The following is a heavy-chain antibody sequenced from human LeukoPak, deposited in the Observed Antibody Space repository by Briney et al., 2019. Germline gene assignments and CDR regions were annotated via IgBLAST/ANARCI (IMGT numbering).Heavy chain of an antibody. D-gene: IGHD3-22*01. Sequence: VASVKVSCKASGYTFTSYGISWVRQAPGQGLEWMGWISAYNGNTNYAQKLQGRVTMTTDTSTSTAYVELRSLRSDDTAVYYCARGGSYYDSSGYYYVLSYWGQGTLVTVSS. CDR2: ISAYNGNT. J-gene: IGHJ4*02. CDR3: ARGGSYYDSSGYYYVLSY. CDR1: GYTFTSYG. V-gene: IGHV1-18*01.